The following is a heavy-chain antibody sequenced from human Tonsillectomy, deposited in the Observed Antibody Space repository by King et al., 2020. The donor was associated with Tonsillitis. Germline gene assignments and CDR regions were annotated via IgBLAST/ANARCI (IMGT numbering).Heavy chain of an antibody. V-gene: IGHV1-69*12. CDR3: AREIYDSSGYYSLSAFDI. D-gene: IGHD3-22*01. Sequence: QLVQSGAEVKKPGSSVKVSCKASGGPFSIYAITWVRQAPGQGLEWMVGIIPIFGSGNYAQKFQGRVTITADESTGPAYMELSSLISEDTAVYYCAREIYDSSGYYSLSAFDIWGQGTMVAVSS. CDR1: GGPFSIYA. J-gene: IGHJ3*02. CDR2: IIPIFGSG.